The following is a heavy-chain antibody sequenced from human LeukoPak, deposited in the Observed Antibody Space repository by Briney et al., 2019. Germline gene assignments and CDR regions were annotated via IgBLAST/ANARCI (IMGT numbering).Heavy chain of an antibody. J-gene: IGHJ4*02. CDR2: IYHSGST. V-gene: IGHV4-38-2*02. CDR3: ARDPNMVRGAQYYFDY. Sequence: SSETLSLTCTVSGYSISSGYYWGWIRQPPGKGLEWIGSIYHSGSTYYNPSLKSRVTISVDTSKNQFSLKLSSVTAADTAVYYCARDPNMVRGAQYYFDYWGQGTLVTVSS. CDR1: GYSISSGYY. D-gene: IGHD3-10*01.